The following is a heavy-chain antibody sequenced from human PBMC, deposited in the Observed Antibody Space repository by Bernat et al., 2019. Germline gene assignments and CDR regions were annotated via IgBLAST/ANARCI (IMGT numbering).Heavy chain of an antibody. CDR1: GGSISSSSYY. Sequence: QLQLQESGPGLVKPSETLSLTCTVSGGSISSSSYYWGWIRQPPGRGLEWSGSIYYSGSTYYNPSLKSRVTISVDTSKNQFSLKLSSVPAADTAVYYCARGKRHYDILTGYRAAHPFDYWGQGTLVTVSS. CDR2: IYYSGST. V-gene: IGHV4-39*01. D-gene: IGHD3-9*01. CDR3: ARGKRHYDILTGYRAAHPFDY. J-gene: IGHJ4*02.